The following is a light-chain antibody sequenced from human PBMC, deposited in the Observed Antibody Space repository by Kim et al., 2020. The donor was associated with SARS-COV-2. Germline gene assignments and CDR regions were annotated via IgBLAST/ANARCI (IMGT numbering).Light chain of an antibody. CDR3: QHYNSYPST. V-gene: IGKV1-5*01. J-gene: IGKJ2*01. CDR1: QSISTL. Sequence: SASVGDRVTITCRASQSISTLLAWYQHKPGKAPQLLIYQASTLESVVPSRFSGSGAGTEFSLSISSLQPDDFATYHCQHYNSYPSTFGHGTTMDI. CDR2: QAS.